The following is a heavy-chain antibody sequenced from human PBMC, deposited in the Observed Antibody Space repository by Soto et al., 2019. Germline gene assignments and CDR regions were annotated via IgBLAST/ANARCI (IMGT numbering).Heavy chain of an antibody. V-gene: IGHV2-5*02. Sequence: QITLKESGPTLVKPTQTLTLTCTFSGFSLTSDGGVGWIRQPPGRALEWLALIYWDDDKRYSPSLRSRLTITQYTSKKQVVLTLTNMDPVDTGTFYCAPRHAWNCPGYFDYWGQGILVKVSS. D-gene: IGHD1-7*01. CDR2: IYWDDDK. CDR3: APRHAWNCPGYFDY. J-gene: IGHJ4*02. CDR1: GFSLTSDGG.